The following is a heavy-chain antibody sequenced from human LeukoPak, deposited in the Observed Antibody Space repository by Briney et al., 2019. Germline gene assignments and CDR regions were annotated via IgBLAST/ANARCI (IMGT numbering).Heavy chain of an antibody. Sequence: GGSLRLSCAASGFTFSNFAIHWVRQAPGKGLEWVAIISDDGRSKYYADSVKGRITISRDNSRNTVYLQMNSLRADDTAMYYCAKDASKDGWELLRLDYWGLGTLVTVSS. V-gene: IGHV3-30*18. CDR3: AKDASKDGWELLRLDY. CDR2: ISDDGRSK. CDR1: GFTFSNFA. D-gene: IGHD1-26*01. J-gene: IGHJ4*02.